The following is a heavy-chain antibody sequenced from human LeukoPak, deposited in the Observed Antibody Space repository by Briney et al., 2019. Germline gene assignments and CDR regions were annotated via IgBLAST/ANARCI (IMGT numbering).Heavy chain of an antibody. CDR1: GFTFDDYG. CDR3: ARGGYGYDFDY. D-gene: IGHD5-12*01. V-gene: IGHV3-20*04. CDR2: INLNGGST. Sequence: GGSLRLSCAASGFTFDDYGMNWVRQAPGKGLEWVSGINLNGGSTGYADSVKGRFTISRDNAKNSLYLQMNSLRAEDTALYYCARGGYGYDFDYWGQGTLVTVSS. J-gene: IGHJ4*02.